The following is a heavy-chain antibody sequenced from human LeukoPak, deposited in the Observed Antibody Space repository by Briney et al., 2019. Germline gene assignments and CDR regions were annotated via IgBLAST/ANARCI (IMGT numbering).Heavy chain of an antibody. Sequence: SETLSLTRTVSGGSISSYYWSWIRQPAGKGLEWIGRIYTSGSTNYNPSLKSRVTMSVDTSKNQFSLKLSSVTAADTAVYYCARVSGGGFGELYYYYYMDVWGKGTTVTISS. CDR3: ARVSGGGFGELYYYYYMDV. V-gene: IGHV4-4*07. CDR2: IYTSGST. D-gene: IGHD3-10*01. CDR1: GGSISSYY. J-gene: IGHJ6*03.